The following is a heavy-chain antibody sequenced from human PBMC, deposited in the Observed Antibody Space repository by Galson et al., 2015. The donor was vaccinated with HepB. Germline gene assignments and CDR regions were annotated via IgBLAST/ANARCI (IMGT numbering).Heavy chain of an antibody. CDR1: GYTFPSHP. V-gene: IGHV1-18*01. CDR2: ISTYNGNT. J-gene: IGHJ5*02. Sequence: SVKVSCKASGYTFPSHPITWVRQAPGQGLEWMGWISTYNGNTNYGKRFQARVTMTRDPSTTTAHLKLSSLRSEDTATYYCANQSTSSVGNWFGPWGQGTLVTVSS. D-gene: IGHD6-6*01. CDR3: ANQSTSSVGNWFGP.